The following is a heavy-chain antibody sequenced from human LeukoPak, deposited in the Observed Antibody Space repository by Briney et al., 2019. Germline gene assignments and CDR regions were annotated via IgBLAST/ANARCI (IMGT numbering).Heavy chain of an antibody. CDR3: ARTIVVVPAAHFDY. V-gene: IGHV4-34*01. D-gene: IGHD2-2*01. Sequence: SETLSLTCALYGGSFSGYYWNWIRQPPGKGLEWIGEINHSGSTNYIPSLKSRVTISVDTSKNQFSLKLSSVTAADTAVYYCARTIVVVPAAHFDYWGQGTLVTVSS. CDR1: GGSFSGYY. J-gene: IGHJ4*02. CDR2: INHSGST.